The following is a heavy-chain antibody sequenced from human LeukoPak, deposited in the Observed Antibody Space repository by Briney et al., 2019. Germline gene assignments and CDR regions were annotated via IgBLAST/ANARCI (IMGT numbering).Heavy chain of an antibody. D-gene: IGHD3-22*01. Sequence: GASVKVSCKASGYTFTSYYMHWVRQAPGQGLEWMGIINPSGGSTSYAQKFQGRVTMTRDTSTSTVYMELSSLRSEDTAVYYCAGGYYYDSSGYYLVGYYGMDVWGQGTTVTVSS. CDR1: GYTFTSYY. CDR2: INPSGGST. J-gene: IGHJ6*02. CDR3: AGGYYYDSSGYYLVGYYGMDV. V-gene: IGHV1-46*01.